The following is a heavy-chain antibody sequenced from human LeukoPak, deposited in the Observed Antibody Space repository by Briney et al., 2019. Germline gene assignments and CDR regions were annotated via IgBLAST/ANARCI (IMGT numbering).Heavy chain of an antibody. J-gene: IGHJ4*02. Sequence: GGSLRLSCAASGFTFSSYSMNWVRQAPGKGLEWVSSISSSSSYIYYADSVKGRFTISRDYAKNSLYLQMNSLRAEDTAVYYCARDRDSGWYYYWGQGTLVTVSS. CDR2: ISSSSSYI. CDR1: GFTFSSYS. V-gene: IGHV3-21*01. D-gene: IGHD6-19*01. CDR3: ARDRDSGWYYY.